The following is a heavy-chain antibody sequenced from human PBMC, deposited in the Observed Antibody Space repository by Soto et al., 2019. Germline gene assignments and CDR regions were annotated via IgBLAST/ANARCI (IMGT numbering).Heavy chain of an antibody. Sequence: EVQLLEPGGGLVQPGGSLRLSCTASGFTFSNYAMGWVRQAPGKGLEWVSVISGGADDTHYADSVKGRFTISRDNSKNTLYVQMDSLRAEDTAVYYCAKAINDYYAPLDYWGQGMRVTVSS. V-gene: IGHV3-23*01. CDR2: ISGGADDT. CDR1: GFTFSNYA. D-gene: IGHD3-3*01. CDR3: AKAINDYYAPLDY. J-gene: IGHJ4*02.